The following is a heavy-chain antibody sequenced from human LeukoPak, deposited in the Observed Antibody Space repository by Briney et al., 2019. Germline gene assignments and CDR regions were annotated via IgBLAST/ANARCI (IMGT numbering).Heavy chain of an antibody. V-gene: IGHV4-34*01. J-gene: IGHJ5*02. CDR2: INHSGST. D-gene: IGHD4-17*01. Sequence: SETLSLTCAVYGGSFSGYYWSWIRQPPGKGLEWIGEINHSGSTNYDPSLKSRVTISVDTSKNQFSLKLSSVTAADTAVYYCARAITTVTTFAVWFDPWGQGTLATVSS. CDR1: GGSFSGYY. CDR3: ARAITTVTTFAVWFDP.